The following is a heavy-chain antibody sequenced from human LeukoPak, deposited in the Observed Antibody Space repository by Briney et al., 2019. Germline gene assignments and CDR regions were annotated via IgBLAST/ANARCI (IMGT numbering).Heavy chain of an antibody. Sequence: ASVKVSCKASVYTFTSYDINWVREATGQGLEWIGCMNRNSGNTGYAQKFKGRVTMTRNTSISTAYMELSSLRSEDTAVYYCARGRVKLRAATRPNWFDPWGQGTLVTVSS. CDR3: ARGRVKLRAATRPNWFDP. D-gene: IGHD2-15*01. J-gene: IGHJ5*02. CDR1: VYTFTSYD. CDR2: MNRNSGNT. V-gene: IGHV1-8*01.